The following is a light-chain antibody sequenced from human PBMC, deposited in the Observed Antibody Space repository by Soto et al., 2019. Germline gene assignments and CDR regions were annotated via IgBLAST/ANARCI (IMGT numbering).Light chain of an antibody. CDR3: QHVET. CDR2: KAS. J-gene: IGKJ1*01. V-gene: IGKV1-5*03. CDR1: QSISSW. Sequence: DIQMTQSPSTLSASVGDRVTITCRASQSISSWLAWYQQKPGKAPKLLIYKASSFESGVPSRFSGSGSGTEFTLTISSLQPDDFATYYCQHVETFGQGTKVEIK.